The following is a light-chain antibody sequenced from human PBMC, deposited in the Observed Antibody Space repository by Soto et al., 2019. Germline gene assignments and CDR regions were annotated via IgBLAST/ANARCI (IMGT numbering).Light chain of an antibody. CDR1: QGISSF. CDR2: AAS. J-gene: IGKJ4*01. V-gene: IGKV1-9*01. CDR3: QQLNSYPLT. Sequence: IQLTQSPSSLSASVGDRVTITCRASQGISSFLAWYQQKPGKAPKLLIYAASTLKSGAPSTFGGSGSGTDFTLTISSLQPEDFATYYCQQLNSYPLTFGGGTKVEIK.